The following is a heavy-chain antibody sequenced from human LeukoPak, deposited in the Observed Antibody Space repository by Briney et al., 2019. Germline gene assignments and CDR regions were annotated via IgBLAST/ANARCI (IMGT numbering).Heavy chain of an antibody. CDR1: GGSISSYY. J-gene: IGHJ4*02. D-gene: IGHD3-22*01. CDR3: ARDYDYYDSSGYDRGGSCFDY. V-gene: IGHV4-4*07. Sequence: SETLSLTCTVSGGSISSYYWSWIRQPAGKGLEWIGRIYTSGNTNYNPSLKSRVTMSLDTSKNQFSLKLRSVTAADTAVYYCARDYDYYDSSGYDRGGSCFDYWGQGTLVTVSS. CDR2: IYTSGNT.